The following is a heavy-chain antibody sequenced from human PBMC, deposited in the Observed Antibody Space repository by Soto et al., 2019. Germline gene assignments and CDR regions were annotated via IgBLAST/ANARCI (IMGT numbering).Heavy chain of an antibody. J-gene: IGHJ4*02. Sequence: QVQLVQSGAEVKKPGASVKVSCKASGYTFTSYGISWVRQAPGQGLEWMGWISAYNGNTNYAQKLQGRVTMTTDTXXXXXXXXXXXXXXXDXAVYXCARDNPPLGYWGQGTLVTVSS. CDR3: ARDNPPLGY. D-gene: IGHD2-8*01. V-gene: IGHV1-18*01. CDR1: GYTFTSYG. CDR2: ISAYNGNT.